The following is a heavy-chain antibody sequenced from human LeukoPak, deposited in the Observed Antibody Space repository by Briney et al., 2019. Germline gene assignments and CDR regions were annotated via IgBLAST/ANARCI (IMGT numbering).Heavy chain of an antibody. CDR1: GGSSSGYY. Sequence: SETLSLTCAVYGGSSSGYYWSWIRQPPGKGLEWIGEINHSGSTNYNPSLKSRVTISVDTSKNQFSLKLSSVTAADTAVYYCARVVVVVTARIRTYYFDYWGQGTLVTVSS. D-gene: IGHD2-21*02. CDR2: INHSGST. CDR3: ARVVVVVTARIRTYYFDY. V-gene: IGHV4-34*01. J-gene: IGHJ4*02.